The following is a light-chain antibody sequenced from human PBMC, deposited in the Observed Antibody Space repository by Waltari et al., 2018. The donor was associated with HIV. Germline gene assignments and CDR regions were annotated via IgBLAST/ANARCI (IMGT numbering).Light chain of an antibody. Sequence: EIVMTQSPATLSVSPGERATLSCRASQNVISNLAWYQHKPGHPPRLLIYGASTRAPGIPARFSGSGSGTEFTLTITSLQSEDFAVYYCQQYNNWRGTFGPGTKVDFK. CDR1: QNVISN. J-gene: IGKJ3*01. V-gene: IGKV3-15*01. CDR3: QQYNNWRGT. CDR2: GAS.